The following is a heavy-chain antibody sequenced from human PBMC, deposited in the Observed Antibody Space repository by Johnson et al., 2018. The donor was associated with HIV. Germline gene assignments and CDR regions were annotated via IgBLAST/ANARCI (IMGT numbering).Heavy chain of an antibody. Sequence: VQLVESGGGLVKPGGSLRLSCAASGFTVSSNYMSWVRQAPGKGLEWVSVIYSGGSTYYADSVKGRFTISRDNSKTTLYLQMNSLRAGDTAVYFCATSLYYYDSSGFSFDAFDIWGQGTLVTVSS. J-gene: IGHJ3*02. V-gene: IGHV3-66*02. CDR2: IYSGGST. D-gene: IGHD3-22*01. CDR3: ATSLYYYDSSGFSFDAFDI. CDR1: GFTVSSNY.